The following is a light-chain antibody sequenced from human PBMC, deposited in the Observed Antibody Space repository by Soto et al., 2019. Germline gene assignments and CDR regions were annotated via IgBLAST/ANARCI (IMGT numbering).Light chain of an antibody. CDR3: QQYNTWPPIT. V-gene: IGKV1-5*01. J-gene: IGKJ5*01. Sequence: DIQMTQSPSTLSASVGDRVTITCRASQGISKWLTWHQQKPGKAPKLLIYDASNLESGVPSRFRGSGSGTEFTLTISSLQPDDFATYYCQQYNTWPPITFGQGTRLEIK. CDR2: DAS. CDR1: QGISKW.